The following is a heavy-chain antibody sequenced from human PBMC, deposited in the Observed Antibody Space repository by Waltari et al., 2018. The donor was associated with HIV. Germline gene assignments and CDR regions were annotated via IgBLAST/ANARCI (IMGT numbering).Heavy chain of an antibody. D-gene: IGHD3-22*01. CDR3: ARDRPNYYDSSGYSSVFDV. V-gene: IGHV3-53*01. J-gene: IGHJ3*01. CDR2: IYSGGST. Sequence: HLVGSGRFLLHPGGSLRLSFAASGFTVNSNYVMWFRQAPGRGLEWVSVIYSGGSTYYADSVKGRFTISRDNSKNTIYLQMNSLRAEDTAVYYCARDRPNYYDSSGYSSVFDVWGQGTMVTVSS. CDR1: GFTVNSNY.